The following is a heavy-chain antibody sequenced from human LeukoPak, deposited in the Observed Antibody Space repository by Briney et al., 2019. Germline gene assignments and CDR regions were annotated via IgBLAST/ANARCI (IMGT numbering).Heavy chain of an antibody. D-gene: IGHD2-15*01. CDR2: LSYSGST. Sequence: SETLSLTCTVSGGSITSSSYYWGWIRQPPGKGLEWVGSLSYSGSTYYNPSLKSRVTIPVDTSKNQFSLKLSSVTAADTAVYYCARVKDRSGIDYWGQGTLVTVSS. V-gene: IGHV4-39*07. CDR3: ARVKDRSGIDY. CDR1: GGSITSSSYY. J-gene: IGHJ4*02.